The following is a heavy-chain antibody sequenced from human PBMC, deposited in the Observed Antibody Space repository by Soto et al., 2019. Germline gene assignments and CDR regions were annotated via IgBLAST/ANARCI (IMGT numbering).Heavy chain of an antibody. V-gene: IGHV3-23*01. CDR3: AKLNLFVSAAAGRGPFDY. CDR1: GFTFINHA. D-gene: IGHD6-13*01. CDR2: ISGGGDRT. Sequence: EVELLESGGGLVQPGGSLRLSCEGSGFTFINHAMNWVRQAPGKGLEWVSGISGGGDRTFDADSVKGRFTISRDNSKNMLNLQMNSLRAEDTAVYYCAKLNLFVSAAAGRGPFDYWGQGTLVTVSS. J-gene: IGHJ4*02.